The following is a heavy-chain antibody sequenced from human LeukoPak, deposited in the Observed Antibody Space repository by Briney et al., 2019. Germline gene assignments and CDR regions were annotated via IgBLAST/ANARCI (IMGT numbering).Heavy chain of an antibody. CDR2: ISSSSSYI. Sequence: GGSLRLSCAASGFTFSSYSMNWVRQAPGKGLEWVSSISSSSSYIYYADSVKGRFTISRDNAKNSLYLQMNSLRAEDTALYYCARLSAYYYGSFFYYYMDVWGKGTTVTVSS. V-gene: IGHV3-21*01. D-gene: IGHD3-10*01. J-gene: IGHJ6*03. CDR3: ARLSAYYYGSFFYYYMDV. CDR1: GFTFSSYS.